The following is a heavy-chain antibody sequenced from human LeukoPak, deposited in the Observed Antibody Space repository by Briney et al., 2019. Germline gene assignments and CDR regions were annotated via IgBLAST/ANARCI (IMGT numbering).Heavy chain of an antibody. CDR2: ISWNSGSI. CDR1: GFTFDDYA. D-gene: IGHD5-18*01. CDR3: AKDKGGRYSYGYFDY. Sequence: GRSLRLSCAASGFTFDDYAMHWVRQAPGKGLEWVSGISWNSGSIGYADSGKGRFTISRDNAKNSLYLQMNSLRAEGTALYYCAKDKGGRYSYGYFDYWGQGTLVTVSS. V-gene: IGHV3-9*01. J-gene: IGHJ4*02.